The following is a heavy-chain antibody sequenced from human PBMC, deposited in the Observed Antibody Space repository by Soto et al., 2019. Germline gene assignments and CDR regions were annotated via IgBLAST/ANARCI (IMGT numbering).Heavy chain of an antibody. J-gene: IGHJ3*02. D-gene: IGHD5-18*01. CDR2: INPNSGGT. V-gene: IGHV1-2*02. Sequence: ASVKVSCKASGYTFTGYYMHWVRQAPGQGLEWMGWINPNSGGTNYAQKFQGRVTMTRDTSISTAYMELSRLRSDDTAVYYCARGRLLSAMDAFDIWGQGTMVTVSS. CDR3: ARGRLLSAMDAFDI. CDR1: GYTFTGYY.